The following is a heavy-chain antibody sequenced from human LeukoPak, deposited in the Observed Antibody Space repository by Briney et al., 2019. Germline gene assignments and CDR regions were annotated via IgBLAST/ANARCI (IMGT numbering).Heavy chain of an antibody. CDR1: GFKFSNYA. J-gene: IGHJ6*03. CDR2: ISSTSSTI. D-gene: IGHD2-2*01. CDR3: ARRLQSAAYHYYYYYMDV. V-gene: IGHV3-48*04. Sequence: GGSLRLSCAASGFKFSNYAMNWVRHIPGKGLEWLSYISSTSSTIYYTDSVKGRFTISRDNAKNSLYLQMNSLRAEDTAVYYCARRLQSAAYHYYYYYMDVWGKGTTVTVSS.